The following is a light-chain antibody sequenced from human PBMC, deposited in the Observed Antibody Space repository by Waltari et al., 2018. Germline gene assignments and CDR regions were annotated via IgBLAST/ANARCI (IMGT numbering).Light chain of an antibody. CDR1: QRIDNF. CDR2: GAS. CDR3: QQSYTTSWT. Sequence: DVQMTQSPFSLSASVGDRVPITCRASQRIDNFLSWYQQKPGKAPNLLIYGASNLQSGVPSRFSGSGFGTDFTLTITSLQPQDSATYYCQQSYTTSWTFGQGTTVEVK. V-gene: IGKV1-39*01. J-gene: IGKJ1*01.